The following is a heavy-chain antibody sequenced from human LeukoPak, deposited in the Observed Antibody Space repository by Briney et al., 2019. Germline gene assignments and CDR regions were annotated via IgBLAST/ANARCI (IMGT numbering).Heavy chain of an antibody. CDR2: IYYSGST. D-gene: IGHD2-2*01. Sequence: SETLSLTCTVSGGSISSYYWSWIRQLPGKGLEWIGYIYYSGSTNYNPSLKSRVTISVDTSKNQFSLKLSSVTAADTAVYYCARSVVVPAAIELWGQGTLVTVSS. V-gene: IGHV4-59*08. CDR1: GGSISSYY. CDR3: ARSVVVPAAIEL. J-gene: IGHJ4*02.